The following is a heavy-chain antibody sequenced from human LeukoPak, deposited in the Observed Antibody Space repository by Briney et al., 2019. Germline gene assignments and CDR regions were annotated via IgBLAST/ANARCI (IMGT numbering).Heavy chain of an antibody. D-gene: IGHD3-22*01. Sequence: ASVKVSCKASGYTFTSYGISWVRQAPGQGLEWMGLINPSGGSTNYAQKFQGRVTMTRDTSTSTVYMELSSLRSEDTAVYYCAIVVITYYYYYYMDVWGKGTTVTISS. V-gene: IGHV1-46*01. CDR1: GYTFTSYG. J-gene: IGHJ6*03. CDR2: INPSGGST. CDR3: AIVVITYYYYYYMDV.